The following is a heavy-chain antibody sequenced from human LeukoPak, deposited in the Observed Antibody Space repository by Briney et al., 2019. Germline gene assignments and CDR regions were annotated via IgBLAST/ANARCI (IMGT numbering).Heavy chain of an antibody. CDR3: AKEEGNGGAFDI. CDR2: ISGSGGST. D-gene: IGHD4-23*01. CDR1: GFTFSSYG. J-gene: IGHJ3*02. Sequence: GGSLRLSCAASGFTFSSYGMSWVRRAPGKGLEWVSAISGSGGSTYYADSVKGRFTISRDNSKNTLYLQMNSLRAEDTAVYYCAKEEGNGGAFDIWGQGTMVTVSS. V-gene: IGHV3-23*01.